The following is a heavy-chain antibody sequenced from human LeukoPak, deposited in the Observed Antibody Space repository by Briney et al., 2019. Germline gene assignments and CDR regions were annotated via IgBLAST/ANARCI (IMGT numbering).Heavy chain of an antibody. Sequence: ASVKVSCKASGYTFTDYYMHWVRQAPGQGLEWMGWINPNTGGTKYAQKFQDRVTMTRDTSINTAYMEVSRLRSDDTAVYFCAKAPGMVRGVRTFNFWGPGTQITVSS. CDR3: AKAPGMVRGVRTFNF. CDR2: INPNTGGT. CDR1: GYTFTDYY. D-gene: IGHD3-10*01. V-gene: IGHV1-2*02. J-gene: IGHJ4*02.